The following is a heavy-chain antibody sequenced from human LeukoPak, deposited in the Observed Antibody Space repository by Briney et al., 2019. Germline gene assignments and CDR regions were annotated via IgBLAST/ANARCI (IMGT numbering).Heavy chain of an antibody. J-gene: IGHJ5*02. D-gene: IGHD3-3*01. CDR2: IIPIFGTA. CDR1: GGTFSSYA. V-gene: IGHV1-69*05. Sequence: ASVKVSCKASGGTFSSYAISWVRQAPGQGLEWMGRIIPIFGTANYAQKFQGRVTITTDESTSTAYMELSSLRSEDTAVYYCARDLFRFLELFDRWGQGTLVTVSS. CDR3: ARDLFRFLELFDR.